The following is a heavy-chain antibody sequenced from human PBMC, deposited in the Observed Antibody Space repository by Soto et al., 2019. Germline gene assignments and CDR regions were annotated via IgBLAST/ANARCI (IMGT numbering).Heavy chain of an antibody. D-gene: IGHD2-21*02. CDR2: INHSGST. Sequence: SETLSLTCAVYGGSFSGYYWSWIRQPPGKGLEWIGEINHSGSTNYNPSLKSRVTISVDTSKNQFSLKLSSVTAADTAVFYCARRILAYCGGDCYSAYSYWGQGTLVTVSS. CDR3: ARRILAYCGGDCYSAYSY. J-gene: IGHJ4*02. V-gene: IGHV4-34*01. CDR1: GGSFSGYY.